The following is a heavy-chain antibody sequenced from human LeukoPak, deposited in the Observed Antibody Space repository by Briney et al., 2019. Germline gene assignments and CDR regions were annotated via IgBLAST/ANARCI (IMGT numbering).Heavy chain of an antibody. CDR1: GGPISSRSYY. CDR3: ARPRGPDCSSTSCSEHSYYGLDV. D-gene: IGHD2-2*01. V-gene: IGHV4-39*01. CDR2: LYDSGRT. Sequence: SETLSLTCTVSGGPISSRSYYWGWIRQSPGKGLEWIGSLYDSGRTLYKPSLKSRITISADTSKNQFSLKLSSVTAADTAVYYCARPRGPDCSSTSCSEHSYYGLDVWGQGNTVTVSS. J-gene: IGHJ6*02.